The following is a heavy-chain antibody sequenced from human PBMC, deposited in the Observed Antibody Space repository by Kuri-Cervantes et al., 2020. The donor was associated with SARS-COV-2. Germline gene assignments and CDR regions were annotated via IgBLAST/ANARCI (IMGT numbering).Heavy chain of an antibody. CDR1: GGSLSGYY. Sequence: GSLRLSCALYGGSLSGYYWGWIRQPPGKGLEWIGEIYHSESTNYNPSLKSRVTISVDKSKNQFSLKLSPVTAADTAVYYCARVGVYSSSSEVEYYYYGMDVWGQGTMVTVSS. D-gene: IGHD6-6*01. V-gene: IGHV4-34*01. J-gene: IGHJ6*01. CDR2: IYHSEST. CDR3: ARVGVYSSSSEVEYYYYGMDV.